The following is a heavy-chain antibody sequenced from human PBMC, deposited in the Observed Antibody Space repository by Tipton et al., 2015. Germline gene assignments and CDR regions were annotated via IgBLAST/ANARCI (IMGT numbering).Heavy chain of an antibody. Sequence: TLSLTCSVSGASISTDAYYWSWVRQHPGKGLEWIGYIYHTGSTIYNPSLKSRVTTSLDRSKNQFSLRLTSVTAADTAMYYCARHTVPAAIAASDYWGQGTLVTVSS. J-gene: IGHJ4*02. D-gene: IGHD2-2*01. V-gene: IGHV4-61*08. CDR2: IYHTGST. CDR1: GASISTDAYY. CDR3: ARHTVPAAIAASDY.